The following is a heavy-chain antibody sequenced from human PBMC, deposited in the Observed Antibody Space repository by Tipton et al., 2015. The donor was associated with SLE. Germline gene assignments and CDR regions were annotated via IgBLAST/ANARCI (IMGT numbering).Heavy chain of an antibody. CDR1: GGSISSYY. Sequence: TLSLTCTVSGGSISSYYWSWIRQPPGKGLEWIAYIYYSGSPYYNPSLKSRVTISVDTSKNQFSLKLSSVTAADTAVYYCARQDSSGPDYWGQGTLVTVSS. CDR2: IYYSGSP. V-gene: IGHV4-59*12. CDR3: ARQDSSGPDY. J-gene: IGHJ4*02. D-gene: IGHD6-19*01.